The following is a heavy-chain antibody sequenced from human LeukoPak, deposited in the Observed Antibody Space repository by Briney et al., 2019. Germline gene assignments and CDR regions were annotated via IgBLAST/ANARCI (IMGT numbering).Heavy chain of an antibody. D-gene: IGHD3-22*01. J-gene: IGHJ6*02. CDR2: IWYDGSNK. V-gene: IGHV3-33*01. Sequence: PGGSLRLSCAASGFTFSSYGMRWVRQAPGKGLEWVAVIWYDGSNKYYADSVKGRFTISRDNSKNTLYLQMNSLRAEDTAVYYCARSFRDSSGYYFVPYYYYGMDVWGQGTTVTVSS. CDR3: ARSFRDSSGYYFVPYYYYGMDV. CDR1: GFTFSSYG.